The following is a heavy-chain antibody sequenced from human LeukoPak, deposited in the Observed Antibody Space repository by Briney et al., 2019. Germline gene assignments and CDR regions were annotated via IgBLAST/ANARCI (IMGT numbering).Heavy chain of an antibody. D-gene: IGHD3-10*01. CDR3: AKDTLMAYYFDY. V-gene: IGHV3-30*18. CDR2: ISYDGSNK. J-gene: IGHJ4*02. Sequence: GGSLRLFCAASGFTFSSYGMHWVRQAPGKGLEWVAVISYDGSNKYYADSVKGRFTISRDNSKNTLYLQMNSLRAEDTAVYYCAKDTLMAYYFDYWGQGTLVTVSS. CDR1: GFTFSSYG.